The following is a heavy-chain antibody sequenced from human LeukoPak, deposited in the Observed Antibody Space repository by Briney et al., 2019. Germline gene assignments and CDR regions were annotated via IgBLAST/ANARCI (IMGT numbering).Heavy chain of an antibody. D-gene: IGHD2-15*01. Sequence: PGRSLRLSCAASGFTFSSYGMHWVRQAPGKGLEWVAVIWYDGSNKYYADSVKGRFTISRDNSKNPLYLQMNSLRAEDTAVYYCAREKSVVVVVAATRYYYGMDVWGQGTTVTVSS. CDR2: IWYDGSNK. V-gene: IGHV3-33*01. CDR3: AREKSVVVVVAATRYYYGMDV. CDR1: GFTFSSYG. J-gene: IGHJ6*02.